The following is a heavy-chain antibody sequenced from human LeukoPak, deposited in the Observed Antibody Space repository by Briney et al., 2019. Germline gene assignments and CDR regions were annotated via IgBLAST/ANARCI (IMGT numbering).Heavy chain of an antibody. Sequence: SGPALVKPTQTLTLTCTFSGFSLSTSGMRVSWIRQPPGKALEWLAGIDWDDDKFYSTSLKTRLTISKDTSENQVVLTMPNMDPVDTATYYCARTRSYYYDSSGYNWFDPWGQGTLVTVSS. CDR3: ARTRSYYYDSSGYNWFDP. J-gene: IGHJ5*02. CDR2: IDWDDDK. V-gene: IGHV2-70*04. CDR1: GFSLSTSGMR. D-gene: IGHD3-22*01.